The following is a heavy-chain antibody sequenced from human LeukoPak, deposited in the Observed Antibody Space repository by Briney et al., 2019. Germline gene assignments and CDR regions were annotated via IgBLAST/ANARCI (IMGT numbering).Heavy chain of an antibody. J-gene: IGHJ3*02. V-gene: IGHV3-43D*03. CDR1: GFTFDDYA. Sequence: GGSLRLSCAASGFTFDDYAMHWVRQAPGKGLEWVSLISWDGGSTYYADSVKGRFTISRDNSKNSLYLQMNSLRAEDTALYYCAKDSRGSGDPGAFDIWGQGTMVTVSS. CDR3: AKDSRGSGDPGAFDI. CDR2: ISWDGGST. D-gene: IGHD3-10*01.